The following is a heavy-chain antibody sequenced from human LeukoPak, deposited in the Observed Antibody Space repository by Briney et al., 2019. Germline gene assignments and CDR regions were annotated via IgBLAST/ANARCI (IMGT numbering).Heavy chain of an antibody. CDR1: GFTFSSYW. J-gene: IGHJ4*02. CDR3: ARDGGSYCTGNLCYKDGFFDY. D-gene: IGHD2-8*02. Sequence: GGSLRLSCAASGFTFSSYWMSWVRRAPGKGLEWLANIKQDGSEKYYVDSVKGRFTISRDNAKNSLYLQLNSLRAEDTAVYYCARDGGSYCTGNLCYKDGFFDYWGQGTLVTVSS. V-gene: IGHV3-7*01. CDR2: IKQDGSEK.